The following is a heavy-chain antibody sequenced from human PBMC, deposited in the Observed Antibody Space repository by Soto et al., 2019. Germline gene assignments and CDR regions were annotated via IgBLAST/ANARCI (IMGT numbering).Heavy chain of an antibody. Sequence: SVKVSCKASGGTFSSYAISWVRQAPGQGLEWMGGIIPIFGTANYAQKFQGRVTITADKSTSTAYMELNSLRAEDTAVYYCARDLTVVHAFDIWGQGTMVTVSS. J-gene: IGHJ3*02. CDR1: GGTFSSYA. D-gene: IGHD2-2*01. CDR2: IIPIFGTA. CDR3: ARDLTVVHAFDI. V-gene: IGHV1-69*06.